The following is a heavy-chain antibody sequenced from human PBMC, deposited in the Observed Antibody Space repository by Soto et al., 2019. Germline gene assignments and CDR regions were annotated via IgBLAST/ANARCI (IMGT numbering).Heavy chain of an antibody. CDR1: GGTFSSYA. CDR2: IIPIFGTA. CDR3: ARDRGPSSGYYPYWFDP. V-gene: IGHV1-69*12. J-gene: IGHJ5*02. D-gene: IGHD3-22*01. Sequence: QVQLVQSGAEVKKTGSSVKVSCKASGGTFSSYAISWVRQAPGQGLEWMGEIIPIFGTANYAQKVQGRVTITAAESTSTASMELSSLRSEDTAVYYCARDRGPSSGYYPYWFDPWGQGTLVTVSS.